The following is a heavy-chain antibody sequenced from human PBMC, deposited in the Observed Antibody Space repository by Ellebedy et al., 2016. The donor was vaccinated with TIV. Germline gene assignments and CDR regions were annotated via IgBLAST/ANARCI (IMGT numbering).Heavy chain of an antibody. D-gene: IGHD2-15*01. CDR2: IKTDGSYT. V-gene: IGHV3-74*01. CDR3: AAKGSGYFDL. CDR1: GFTFSTSW. J-gene: IGHJ2*01. Sequence: PGGSLRLSCVASGFTFSTSWMHWVRQASGQGLVWFSRIKTDGSYTTYADSVKGRVTISRDNAKNTLYLQMNSLRAEDTAVYYCAAKGSGYFDLWGRGTLVTVSS.